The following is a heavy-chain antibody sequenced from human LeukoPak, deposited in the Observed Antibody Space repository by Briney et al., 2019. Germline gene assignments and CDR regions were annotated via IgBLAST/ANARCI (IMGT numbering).Heavy chain of an antibody. CDR1: GFTFSSYA. CDR2: ISYDGSNN. D-gene: IGHD3-3*01. V-gene: IGHV3-30-3*01. CDR3: ARDTIFGVVIIPPGGYFDY. J-gene: IGHJ4*02. Sequence: GGSLRLSCAASGFTFSSYAMHWVRQAPGKGLEWVAVISYDGSNNYYADSVKGRFTISRDNSKNTLYLQMNSLRAEDTAVYYCARDTIFGVVIIPPGGYFDYWGQGTLVTVSS.